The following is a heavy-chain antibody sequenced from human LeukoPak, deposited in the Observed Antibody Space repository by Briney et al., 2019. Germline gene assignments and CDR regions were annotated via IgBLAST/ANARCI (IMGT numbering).Heavy chain of an antibody. D-gene: IGHD2-15*01. J-gene: IGHJ4*02. CDR2: ISHSGST. Sequence: SETLSLTCTVSGGSISGYYWSWIRQPPGKGLERIGYISHSGSTNYNPSLKSRVTVSVDTSKNQFSLKLSSVTAADTAVYYCARTSYCSGGSCLAYWGQGTLVTVSA. V-gene: IGHV4-59*08. CDR1: GGSISGYY. CDR3: ARTSYCSGGSCLAY.